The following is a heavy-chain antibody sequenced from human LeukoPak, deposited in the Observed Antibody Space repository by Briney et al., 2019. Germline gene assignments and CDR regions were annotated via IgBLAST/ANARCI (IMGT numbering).Heavy chain of an antibody. CDR2: ISGSGGST. Sequence: RPGGSLRLSCAASGFTFSSYAMSWVRQAPGKGLEWVSAISGSGGSTYYADSVKGRFTISRDNSKNTLYLQMNSLRAEDTAVYYCAKSVYYYDSSGGYWGQGTLVTVSS. CDR1: GFTFSSYA. CDR3: AKSVYYYDSSGGY. V-gene: IGHV3-23*01. J-gene: IGHJ4*02. D-gene: IGHD3-22*01.